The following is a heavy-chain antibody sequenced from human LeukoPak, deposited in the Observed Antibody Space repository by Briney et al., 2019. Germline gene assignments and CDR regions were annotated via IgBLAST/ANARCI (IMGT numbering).Heavy chain of an antibody. D-gene: IGHD3-3*01. J-gene: IGHJ6*03. Sequence: SETLSLTCAVSGGSISSSNWWSWVRQPPGKGLEWIGEIYHSGSTNYNPSLKSRVTMSVDTSKNQFSLRLISVTAADTAMYYCARAISGTNSRYFYFHMDVWGKGTTVTVSS. V-gene: IGHV4-4*02. CDR3: ARAISGTNSRYFYFHMDV. CDR2: IYHSGST. CDR1: GGSISSSNW.